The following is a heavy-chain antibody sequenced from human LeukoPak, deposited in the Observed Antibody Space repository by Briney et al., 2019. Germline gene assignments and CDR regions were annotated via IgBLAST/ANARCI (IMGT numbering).Heavy chain of an antibody. CDR1: GFTFSSYA. J-gene: IGHJ6*03. D-gene: IGHD1/OR15-1a*01. CDR3: AQQYYMDV. Sequence: GGSLRLSCAASGFTFSSYAMHWVRQAPRQGLEYVSAISSNGGSTYYANSVKGRFIISRDNSKNTLYLQMNSLKPEATAVYYCAQQYYMDVWGKGTTVTVSS. CDR2: ISSNGGST. V-gene: IGHV3-64*01.